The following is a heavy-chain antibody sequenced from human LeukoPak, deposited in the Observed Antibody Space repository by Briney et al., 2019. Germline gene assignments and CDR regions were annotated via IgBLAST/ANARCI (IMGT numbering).Heavy chain of an antibody. CDR3: ARSAYWTFDY. J-gene: IGHJ4*02. V-gene: IGHV3-7*01. CDR2: INEDGSER. Sequence: GGSLRLSCAASGFTFSRYWMSWVRQAPGKGPEWVANINEDGSERYQVDSVKGRFAISKDKAKVSLYLQMDGLRAEDTSIYYCARSAYWTFDYLGQGALVTVSS. D-gene: IGHD2-8*02. CDR1: GFTFSRYW.